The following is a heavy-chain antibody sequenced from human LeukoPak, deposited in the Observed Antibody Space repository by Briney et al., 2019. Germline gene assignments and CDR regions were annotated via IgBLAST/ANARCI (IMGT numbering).Heavy chain of an antibody. J-gene: IGHJ4*02. D-gene: IGHD3-22*01. CDR3: ATYDSSGYLDY. CDR2: AYPGDSGT. Sequence: GESLKISCKISGYILTRNWIGWVRQVPGKGLEWMGLAYPGDSGTKYSPSFQGQVTFSVDKSISTAYLQFSSLKASDTAIYYCATYDSSGYLDYWGQGTLVTVSS. V-gene: IGHV5-51*01. CDR1: GYILTRNW.